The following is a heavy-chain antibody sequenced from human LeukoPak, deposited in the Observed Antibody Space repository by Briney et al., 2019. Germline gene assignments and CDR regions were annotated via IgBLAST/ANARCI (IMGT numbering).Heavy chain of an antibody. CDR3: ARDVRNYYDSGAYGWFDP. J-gene: IGHJ5*02. Sequence: GGTLRLSCAASGFTFSSYGMSWVRQAPGKGLEWVSSISGSGGNVYYAGSVRGRFTISRDNSKNTVYLQMNSLRAEDTATYYCARDVRNYYDSGAYGWFDPWGQGTLVPVSS. CDR2: ISGSGGNV. V-gene: IGHV3-23*01. CDR1: GFTFSSYG. D-gene: IGHD3-10*01.